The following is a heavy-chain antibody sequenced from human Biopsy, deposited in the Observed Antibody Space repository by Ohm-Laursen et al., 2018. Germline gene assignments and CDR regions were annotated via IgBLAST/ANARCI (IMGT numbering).Heavy chain of an antibody. CDR3: ARGYSRRVSIFEASIYWFDT. V-gene: IGHV1-8*01. D-gene: IGHD6-6*01. CDR2: MILSSGKT. Sequence: AASVKVSCKTSGYSFSTYDVNWVRQARGQGLEWMGWMILSSGKTGYAQRFQGRVTLTMNTSISTAYMELIGLRSEDTAVYFCARGYSRRVSIFEASIYWFDTWGQGTLVTVSS. CDR1: GYSFSTYD. J-gene: IGHJ5*02.